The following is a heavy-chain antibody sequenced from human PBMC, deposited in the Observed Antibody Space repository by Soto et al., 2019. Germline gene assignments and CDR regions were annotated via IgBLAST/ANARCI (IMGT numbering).Heavy chain of an antibody. CDR1: GFTFKSYT. V-gene: IGHV3-23*01. J-gene: IGHJ4*02. CDR3: AKGQSGDFHY. D-gene: IGHD1-26*01. CDR2: ISGSGGGT. Sequence: DVQLLESGGGLVQPGASLRLSCVASGFTFKSYTMSWVRQAPGKGLEWVSAISGSGGGTYYADSVKGRFTISRDNSKNTLYLQVNSLRAEDTAVDYCAKGQSGDFHYWGQGTLVTVSP.